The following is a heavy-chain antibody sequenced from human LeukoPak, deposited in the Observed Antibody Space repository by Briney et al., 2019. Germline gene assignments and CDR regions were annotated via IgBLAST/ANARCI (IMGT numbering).Heavy chain of an antibody. V-gene: IGHV4-34*01. CDR1: GGSFSGYC. Sequence: SETLSLTCAVYGGSFSGYCWSWIRQPPGKGLEWIGEINHSGSTNYNPSLKSRVTISVDTSKNQFSLKLSSVTTADTAVYYCARGRPNTYYYDSSGHKLHFDYWGQGTLVTVSS. D-gene: IGHD3-22*01. CDR3: ARGRPNTYYYDSSGHKLHFDY. J-gene: IGHJ4*02. CDR2: INHSGST.